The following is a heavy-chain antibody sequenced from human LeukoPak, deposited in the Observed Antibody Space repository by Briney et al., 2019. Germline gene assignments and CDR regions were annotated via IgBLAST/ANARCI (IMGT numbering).Heavy chain of an antibody. CDR2: IDSSSSYI. J-gene: IGHJ4*02. D-gene: IGHD3-3*01. Sequence: GGSLRLSCAASGFTFSSYAMNWVRQAPGKGLEWVSSIDSSSSYIYYADSVKGRLTISRANAKNSLFLQMNSLRAEDTAVYYCARGPHGGFVIIPTEFWGQGTLVTVSS. V-gene: IGHV3-21*01. CDR1: GFTFSSYA. CDR3: ARGPHGGFVIIPTEF.